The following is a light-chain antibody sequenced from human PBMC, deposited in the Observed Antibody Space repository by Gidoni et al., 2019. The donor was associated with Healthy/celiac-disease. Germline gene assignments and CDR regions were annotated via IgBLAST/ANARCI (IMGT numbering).Light chain of an antibody. Sequence: IVLTQSPGTLSLSPGERATLSCRASQSVSSSYLAWYQQKHGQAPRLLIYGASSRATGIPDRFSGSGSGTDFTLTISRLEPEDFAVYYCQQYGSSPMYTFGQGTKLEIK. CDR1: QSVSSSY. CDR2: GAS. J-gene: IGKJ2*01. CDR3: QQYGSSPMYT. V-gene: IGKV3-20*01.